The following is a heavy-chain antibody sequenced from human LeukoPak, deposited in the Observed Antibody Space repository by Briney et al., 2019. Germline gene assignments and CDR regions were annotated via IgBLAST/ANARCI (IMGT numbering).Heavy chain of an antibody. J-gene: IGHJ4*02. CDR3: ARVKYRAAGDKQY. CDR2: INPDSGGT. CDR1: GYTFTDSY. Sequence: ASVKVSCKASGYTFTDSYIHWVRQAPLEDLEWMGWINPDSGGTNYAQKFQGRVTMTRDTSITTVYMELSRMRSDDTAVYYCARVKYRAAGDKQYWGRGTLVTVCS. V-gene: IGHV1-2*02. D-gene: IGHD6-13*01.